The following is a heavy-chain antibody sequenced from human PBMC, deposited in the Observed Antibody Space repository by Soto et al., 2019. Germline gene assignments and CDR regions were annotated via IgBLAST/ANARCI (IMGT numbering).Heavy chain of an antibody. CDR1: GFTLSSYA. J-gene: IGHJ4*02. CDR2: ISGSGGST. CDR3: AKASSGYEYYFDY. D-gene: IGHD5-12*01. Sequence: GGSLRLSCAASGFTLSSYAMGWVRQAPVNGLEWVSAISGSGGSTYYADSVKGRFTISRDNSKNTLYLQMNSMRAEDTAVYYCAKASSGYEYYFDYWGQGTLVTVSS. V-gene: IGHV3-23*01.